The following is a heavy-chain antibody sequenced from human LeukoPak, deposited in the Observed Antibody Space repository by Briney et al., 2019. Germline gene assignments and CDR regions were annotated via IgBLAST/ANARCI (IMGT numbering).Heavy chain of an antibody. V-gene: IGHV1-69*13. Sequence: ASVKVSCKASGGTFSSYAISWVRQAPGQGLEWMGGIIPIFGTANYAQKFQGRVTITADESTSTAYMELSSLRSEDTAVYYCARDLKSRSSRELPRTGPDAFDIWGQGTMVTVSS. CDR3: ARDLKSRSSRELPRTGPDAFDI. D-gene: IGHD1-26*01. CDR2: IIPIFGTA. CDR1: GGTFSSYA. J-gene: IGHJ3*02.